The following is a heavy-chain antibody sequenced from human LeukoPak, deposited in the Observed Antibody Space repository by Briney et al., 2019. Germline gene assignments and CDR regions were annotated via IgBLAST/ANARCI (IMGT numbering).Heavy chain of an antibody. V-gene: IGHV1-2*02. D-gene: IGHD3-10*01. J-gene: IGHJ5*02. CDR3: ARDPRGSNWFDP. Sequence: GASVKASCKASGYTFAGYYMHWVRQAPGQGLEWMGWINPNSGGTNYAQKFQGRVTMTRDTSISTAYMELSRLRSDDTAVYYCARDPRGSNWFDPWGQGTLVTVSS. CDR1: GYTFAGYY. CDR2: INPNSGGT.